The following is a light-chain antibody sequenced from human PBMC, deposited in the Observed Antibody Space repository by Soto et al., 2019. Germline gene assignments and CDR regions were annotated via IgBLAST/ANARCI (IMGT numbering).Light chain of an antibody. J-gene: IGLJ2*01. V-gene: IGLV2-14*01. CDR1: SSDVGGYNY. CDR3: ASYTTSDTVV. CDR2: EVS. Sequence: QSALTQPASVSGSPGQSITISCTGTSSDVGGYNYVSWFQQHPGKAPKVMIYEVSNRPSGVSSRFSGSKSGNTASLTISGLQAEDEADYYCASYTTSDTVVFGGGTQLTVL.